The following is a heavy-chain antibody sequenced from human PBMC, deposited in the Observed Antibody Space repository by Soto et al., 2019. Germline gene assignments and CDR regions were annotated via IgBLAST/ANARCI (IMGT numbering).Heavy chain of an antibody. V-gene: IGHV4-59*01. D-gene: IGHD6-13*01. CDR1: GGSIINYF. CDR3: AAGEASSRNLAPYYLDF. Sequence: PXGTLCLTCTVSGGSIINYFWTWIRQPPGNGLEWIGYIHYSGTTSFFPSYNPSLRSRVTISVDTSKNQFSLKLLSVTTADTAVYFCAAGEASSRNLAPYYLDFWGQETLVTVSS. CDR2: IHYSGTT. J-gene: IGHJ4*02.